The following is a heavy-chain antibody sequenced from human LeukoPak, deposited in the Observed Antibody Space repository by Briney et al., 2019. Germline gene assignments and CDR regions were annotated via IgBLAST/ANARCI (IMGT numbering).Heavy chain of an antibody. CDR2: IIPILGIA. CDR3: AREDIAVAGTSYFDY. J-gene: IGHJ4*02. D-gene: IGHD6-19*01. CDR1: GGTFSSYA. V-gene: IGHV1-69*04. Sequence: SVKVSCKASGGTFSSYAISWVRQAPGQGLEWMGRIIPILGIANYAQKFQGRVTITADRSTSTAYMELSSLRSEDTAVYYCAREDIAVAGTSYFDYWGQGTLVTVSS.